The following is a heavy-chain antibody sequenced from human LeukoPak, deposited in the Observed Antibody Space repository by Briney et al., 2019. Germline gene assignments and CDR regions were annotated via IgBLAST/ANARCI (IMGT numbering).Heavy chain of an antibody. CDR1: GGSISSGGYS. CDR2: IYPSGST. D-gene: IGHD2-8*01. J-gene: IGHJ4*02. V-gene: IGHV4-30-2*01. Sequence: SQTLSLTCAVSGGSISSGGYSWSWIRQPPGKGLEWIGYIYPSGSTYYNPSLKSRVTISVDRSKNQFSLKLSSVTAADTAVYYCARAMLNYFDYWGQGTLVTVSS. CDR3: ARAMLNYFDY.